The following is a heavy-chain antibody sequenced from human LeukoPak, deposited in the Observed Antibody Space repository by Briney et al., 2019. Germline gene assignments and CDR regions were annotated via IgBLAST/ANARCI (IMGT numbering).Heavy chain of an antibody. J-gene: IGHJ4*02. D-gene: IGHD5-18*01. V-gene: IGHV1-8*01. CDR3: ALNTAMLLWAPDY. Sequence: GASVKVSCKASGYTFTSYDINWVRQATGQGLEWMGWMNPNSGSTGYAQKFQGRVTMTRNTSISTAYMELSSLRSEDTAVYYCALNTAMLLWAPDYWGQGTLVTVSS. CDR1: GYTFTSYD. CDR2: MNPNSGST.